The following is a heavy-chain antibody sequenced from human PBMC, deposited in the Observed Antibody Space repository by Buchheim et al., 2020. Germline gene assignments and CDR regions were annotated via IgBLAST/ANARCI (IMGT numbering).Heavy chain of an antibody. CDR1: GFTFSDLW. CDR2: INSDGGST. J-gene: IGHJ4*02. V-gene: IGHV3-74*01. Sequence: EVQLVESGGGLVQPGGSLRLSCAASGFTFSDLWMHWVRQTPGKGLMWVSRINSDGGSTTYGESVKGRFTRSRDKAKKQLYLQMNSLRAEDTGVYYCARDPLLNGGTLDYWGQGT. D-gene: IGHD1-1*01. CDR3: ARDPLLNGGTLDY.